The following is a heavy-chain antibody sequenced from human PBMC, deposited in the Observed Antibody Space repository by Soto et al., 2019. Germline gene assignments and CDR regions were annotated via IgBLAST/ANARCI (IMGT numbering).Heavy chain of an antibody. D-gene: IGHD1-26*01. CDR3: ARGLFSETHYSGGWYFFDY. V-gene: IGHV4-34*01. CDR2: INHSGSA. J-gene: IGHJ4*02. CDR1: GGSFSGYI. Sequence: SETLSLTCDVYGGSFSGYIWTWIRQTPGKGLQWIGQINHSGSANYNPSLKSRVTISVDTSNNEFFLELSSVTAADTAVYYCARGLFSETHYSGGWYFFDYWGQGTLVTV.